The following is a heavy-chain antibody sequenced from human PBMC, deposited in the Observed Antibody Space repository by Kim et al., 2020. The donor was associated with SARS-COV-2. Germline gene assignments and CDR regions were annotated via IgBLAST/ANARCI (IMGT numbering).Heavy chain of an antibody. V-gene: IGHV3-23*01. CDR3: AKDLWDYSGMDV. Sequence: AGSGKGRFFISRDDSKNTLYLRLNSLGAEDTALYYCAKDLWDYSGMDVWGQGTTVTVSS. J-gene: IGHJ6*02. D-gene: IGHD1-26*01.